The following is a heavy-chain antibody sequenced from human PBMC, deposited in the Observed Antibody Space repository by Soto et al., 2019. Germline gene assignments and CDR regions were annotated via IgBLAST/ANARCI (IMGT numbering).Heavy chain of an antibody. J-gene: IGHJ4*02. V-gene: IGHV4-61*08. CDR3: ARGVVVTAIMEPYFDY. CDR1: GVSISSGGYY. Sequence: PSETLSHTCPFSGVSISSGGYYWSWIRQHPGKGLEWIGYIYYSGSTNYNPSLKSRVTISVDTSKNQFSLKLSSVTAADTAVYYCARGVVVTAIMEPYFDYWGQGTLVTVSS. CDR2: IYYSGST. D-gene: IGHD2-21*02.